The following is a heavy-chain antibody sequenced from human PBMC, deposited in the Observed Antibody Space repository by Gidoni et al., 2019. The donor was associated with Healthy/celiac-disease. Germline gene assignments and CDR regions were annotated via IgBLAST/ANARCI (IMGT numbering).Heavy chain of an antibody. Sequence: EVQLVQSGAEVKKPGESLRISCQGSGYSFTSYWISWVGQMPGKGLEWMGRIDPSDSYTNYSPSFQGHVTISADKSISTAYLQWSSLKASDTAMYYCARHGAHYYDSSGYISWGQGTLVTVSS. J-gene: IGHJ5*02. CDR3: ARHGAHYYDSSGYIS. CDR1: GYSFTSYW. V-gene: IGHV5-10-1*03. D-gene: IGHD3-22*01. CDR2: IDPSDSYT.